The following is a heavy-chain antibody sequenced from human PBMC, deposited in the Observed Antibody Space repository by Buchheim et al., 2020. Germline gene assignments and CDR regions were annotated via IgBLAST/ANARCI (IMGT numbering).Heavy chain of an antibody. CDR1: GGSISSSSYY. J-gene: IGHJ5*02. D-gene: IGHD2-2*02. CDR3: ARWGYCSSTSCYTGWFDP. CDR2: IYYSGST. Sequence: QLQLQESGPGLVKPSETLSLTCTVSGGSISSSSYYWGWIRQPPGKGLEWIGGIYYSGSTYYNPSLKSRVTISVDTSKNQFSLKLSSVTAADTAVYYCARWGYCSSTSCYTGWFDPWGQGTL. V-gene: IGHV4-39*01.